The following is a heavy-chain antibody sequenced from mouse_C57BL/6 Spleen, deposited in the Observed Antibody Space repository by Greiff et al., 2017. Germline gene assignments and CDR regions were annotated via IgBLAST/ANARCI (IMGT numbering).Heavy chain of an antibody. D-gene: IGHD2-3*01. J-gene: IGHJ1*03. CDR2: IRNKANGYTT. CDR1: GFTFTDYY. Sequence: EVKLVESGGGLVQPGGSLSLSCAASGFTFTDYYMSWVRQPPGKALEWLGFIRNKANGYTTEYSASMKGRFTISRDNSQSILYLQMNALRAEDSATYYCARSPYDYWYFDVWGTGTTVTVSS. CDR3: ARSPYDYWYFDV. V-gene: IGHV7-3*01.